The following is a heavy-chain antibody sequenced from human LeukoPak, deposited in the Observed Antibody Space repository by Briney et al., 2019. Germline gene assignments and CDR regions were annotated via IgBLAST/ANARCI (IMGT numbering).Heavy chain of an antibody. Sequence: VGSLRLSCAASEFTFSSYGMHWVRQAPGKGLEWVAVIWYDGSNKYYADSVKGRFTISRDNSKNTLYLQMNSLRAEDTAVYYCARYYYDSSGHFVYWGQGTLVTVSS. CDR2: IWYDGSNK. CDR3: ARYYYDSSGHFVY. V-gene: IGHV3-33*01. CDR1: EFTFSSYG. J-gene: IGHJ4*02. D-gene: IGHD3-22*01.